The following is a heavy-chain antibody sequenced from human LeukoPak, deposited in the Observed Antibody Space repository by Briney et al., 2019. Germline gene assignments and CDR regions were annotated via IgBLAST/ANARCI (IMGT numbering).Heavy chain of an antibody. J-gene: IGHJ4*02. Sequence: SETLSLTCTVSGGSISSYYWSWIRQPPGKGLEWIGYIYYSGSTNYNPSLKSRVTISVDTSKNQFSLKLSSVTAADTAVYYCARDLGEVSQYYFDYWGQGTLVTVSS. D-gene: IGHD3-16*01. CDR1: GGSISSYY. CDR2: IYYSGST. V-gene: IGHV4-59*12. CDR3: ARDLGEVSQYYFDY.